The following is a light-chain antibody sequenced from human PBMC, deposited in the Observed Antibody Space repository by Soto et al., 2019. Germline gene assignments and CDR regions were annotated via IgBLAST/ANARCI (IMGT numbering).Light chain of an antibody. J-gene: IGKJ4*01. CDR3: QQSYSTLT. CDR1: ETISSY. V-gene: IGKV1-39*01. Sequence: DIQMTQSPSSLSASVGDRVTITCRASETISSYLKWYQQKPWKAAKLLIYAASCLQSGVPSRFSGSGSGTDFTLTISSLQPDDFATYYCQQSYSTLTFGGGTKVEIK. CDR2: AAS.